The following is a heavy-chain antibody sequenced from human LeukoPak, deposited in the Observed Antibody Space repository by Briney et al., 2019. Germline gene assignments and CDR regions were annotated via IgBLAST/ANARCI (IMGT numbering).Heavy chain of an antibody. CDR1: GFTFNTYG. V-gene: IGHV3-30*18. CDR2: IGYDGSNK. J-gene: IGHJ4*02. D-gene: IGHD3-10*01. Sequence: PGGSLRLSCAASGFTFNTYGMHWVRQVPGKRLEWVAVIGYDGSNKYYGDSVRGRFTISRDNSKNTLYLQLNSLRPEDTAVYYCAKERFGEARYYFDHWGQGTLVTVSS. CDR3: AKERFGEARYYFDH.